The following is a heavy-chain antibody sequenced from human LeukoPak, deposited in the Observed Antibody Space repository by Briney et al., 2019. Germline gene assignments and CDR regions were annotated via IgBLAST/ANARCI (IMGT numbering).Heavy chain of an antibody. CDR2: IYYSGST. CDR3: ARGYGSGSFNWFDP. D-gene: IGHD3-10*01. Sequence: SETLSLTCTVSGGSISSYYWSWIRQPPGKGLEWIGYIYYSGSTNYNPSLKSRVTISVDTSKNQFSLKLSSVAAADTAVYYCARGYGSGSFNWFDPWGQGTLVTVSS. CDR1: GGSISSYY. V-gene: IGHV4-59*12. J-gene: IGHJ5*02.